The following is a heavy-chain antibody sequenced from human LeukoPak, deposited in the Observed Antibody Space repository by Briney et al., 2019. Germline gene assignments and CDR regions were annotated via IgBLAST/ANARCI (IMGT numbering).Heavy chain of an antibody. CDR3: AKDQEVIPAAPPNWFDP. CDR2: ISGGGDIT. D-gene: IGHD2-2*01. V-gene: IGHV3-23*01. Sequence: GGSLRLSCAASGFNFANHAMSWVRQTPGKGLEWVSAISGGGDITYYADSVTGRFTISRDNSKDTLFLQMHSLRPGDTAVYYCAKDQEVIPAAPPNWFDPWGQGTLVTVSS. J-gene: IGHJ5*02. CDR1: GFNFANHA.